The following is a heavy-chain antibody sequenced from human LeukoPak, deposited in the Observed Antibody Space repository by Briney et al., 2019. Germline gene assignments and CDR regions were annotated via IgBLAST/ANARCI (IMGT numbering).Heavy chain of an antibody. V-gene: IGHV3-48*03. CDR1: GXTFSSYE. D-gene: IGHD3-16*01. J-gene: IGHJ4*02. CDR2: LSNSGSTI. CDR3: ARISHSAYIHDY. Sequence: GGSLRLSCAASGXTFSSYEMNWVRQAPGKGLEWVSYLSNSGSTIYYADSVKGRFTISRDNAKNSLYLQMNSLRAEDTAVYYCARISHSAYIHDYWGQGTLVTVSS.